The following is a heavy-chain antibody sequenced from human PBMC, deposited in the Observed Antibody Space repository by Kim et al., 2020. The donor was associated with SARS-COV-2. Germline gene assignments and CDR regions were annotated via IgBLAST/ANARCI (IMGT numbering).Heavy chain of an antibody. CDR3: TRSGWLYDYGMNV. CDR2: ISWDGGST. J-gene: IGHJ6*02. V-gene: IGHV3-43*01. Sequence: GGSLRLSCAASGFNFDDFSLHWVRQAPGKGLEWVSLISWDGGSTYYADSVKGRFTISRDNSKKSLYLHMNSLRSEDTALYYCTRSGWLYDYGMNVWGQGTTVTVSS. D-gene: IGHD6-19*01. CDR1: GFNFDDFS.